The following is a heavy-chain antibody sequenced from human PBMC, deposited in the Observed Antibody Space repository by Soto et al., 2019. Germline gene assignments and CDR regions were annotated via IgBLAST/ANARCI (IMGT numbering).Heavy chain of an antibody. CDR3: ARGHTGFYVRLDS. CDR1: GGTFSEDA. D-gene: IGHD2-8*02. V-gene: IGHV1-69*06. Sequence: QVQLEQSGAELKMPGSSVRVSCKASGGTFSEDAIRWVRQAPGQGLEWMGGTIPISDSPKYAQKFQGRVIISADKSPGTSYMELSSLRYDDTAIYFCARGHTGFYVRLDSWGQGTPITVSS. J-gene: IGHJ5*01. CDR2: TIPISDSP.